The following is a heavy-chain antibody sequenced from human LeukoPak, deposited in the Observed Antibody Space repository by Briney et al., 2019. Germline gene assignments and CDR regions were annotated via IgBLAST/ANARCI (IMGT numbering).Heavy chain of an antibody. CDR2: ISAYNGNT. J-gene: IGHJ4*02. Sequence: ASVKVSCKASGYTFTSYYMHWVRQAPGQGLEWMGWISAYNGNTNYAQKLQGRVTMTTDTSTSTAYMELRSLRSDDTAVYYCAREEKQSAIFDYWGQGTLVTVSS. CDR1: GYTFTSYY. CDR3: AREEKQSAIFDY. V-gene: IGHV1-18*04.